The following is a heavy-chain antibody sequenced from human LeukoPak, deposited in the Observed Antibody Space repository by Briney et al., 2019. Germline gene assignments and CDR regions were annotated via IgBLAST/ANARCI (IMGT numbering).Heavy chain of an antibody. D-gene: IGHD4-17*01. CDR2: INHSGIT. Sequence: SETLSLTCAVYGGSFSAYYWTWIRQSPGKGLEWIGEINHSGITNYTPSLKSRVTISVDTSKNQFSLNLSSVTAADTAVYYCARGQGTVTTHWGQGTLVTVSS. CDR3: ARGQGTVTTH. CDR1: GGSFSAYY. V-gene: IGHV4-34*01. J-gene: IGHJ4*02.